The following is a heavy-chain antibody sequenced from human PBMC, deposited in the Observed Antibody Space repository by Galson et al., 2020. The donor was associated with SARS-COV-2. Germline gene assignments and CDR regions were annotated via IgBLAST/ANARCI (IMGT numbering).Heavy chain of an antibody. V-gene: IGHV1-3*01. D-gene: IGHD3-22*01. CDR3: ARDGFYYEQTTEYYFGY. CDR2: INAGNGNT. J-gene: IGHJ4*02. Sequence: ASVQVSCKASGYTFTSYAMHWVRQDPGQRLEWMGWINAGNGNTKYSQKFQGRVTITRDTSASTAYMELSSLRSEDTAVYYCARDGFYYEQTTEYYFGYWGQGTLVTVSS. CDR1: GYTFTSYA.